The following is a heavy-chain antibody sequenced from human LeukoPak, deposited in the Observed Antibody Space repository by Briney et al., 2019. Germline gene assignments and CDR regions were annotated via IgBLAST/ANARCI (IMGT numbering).Heavy chain of an antibody. CDR1: GFTFSSYS. CDR2: ISSRSSYI. V-gene: IGHV3-21*01. CDR3: ARNSFDY. J-gene: IGHJ4*02. Sequence: PGGSLRLSCAASGFTFSSYSMKWVRQAPGKGLEWVSSISSRSSYIYNAESVKGRFTISRDNAKKSLYLQMNSLRAEDTAVYYCARNSFDYWGQGTLVTVSS.